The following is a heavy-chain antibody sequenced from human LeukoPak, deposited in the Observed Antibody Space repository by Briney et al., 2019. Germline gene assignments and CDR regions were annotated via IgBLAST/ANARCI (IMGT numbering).Heavy chain of an antibody. V-gene: IGHV1-3*01. Sequence: GASVKVSCKASGYTFINYAINWGRQAPGQRPEWIGWINAGNGNTKYSQKFQGRVTITRDTSTSTAYMELSSLRSEDTAVYYFARGPRAAADDYWGQGTLVPVSS. J-gene: IGHJ4*02. CDR1: GYTFINYA. CDR2: INAGNGNT. D-gene: IGHD6-13*01. CDR3: ARGPRAAADDY.